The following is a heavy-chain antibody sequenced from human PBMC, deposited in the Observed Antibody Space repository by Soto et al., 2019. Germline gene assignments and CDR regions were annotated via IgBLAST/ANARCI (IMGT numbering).Heavy chain of an antibody. D-gene: IGHD4-17*01. CDR1: GFTFSSYA. J-gene: IGHJ4*02. CDR2: ISGSGGST. CDR3: AKVISDSGDYPDY. V-gene: IGHV3-23*01. Sequence: GGSLRLSCAASGFTFSSYAMSWVRQAPGKGLEWLSAISGSGGSTYYADPVKGRFTISRDNSKNTLYLQMNSLRAEDSAVYSCAKVISDSGDYPDYWGQGTLVTVSS.